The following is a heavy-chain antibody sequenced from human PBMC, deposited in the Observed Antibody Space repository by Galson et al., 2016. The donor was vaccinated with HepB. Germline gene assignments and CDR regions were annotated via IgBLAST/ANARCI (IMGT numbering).Heavy chain of an antibody. J-gene: IGHJ4*02. CDR2: ITSSTTTI. CDR3: ARGLYFDY. V-gene: IGHV3-48*01. CDR1: GLTFSNYN. Sequence: SLRLSCAASGLTFSNYNMNWVRQAPGKGLEWVSYITSSTTTIYYADSVKGRFTISRGNAKNSLYLQMNSLRAEDTAVYYCARGLYFDYWGQGTLVTVSS.